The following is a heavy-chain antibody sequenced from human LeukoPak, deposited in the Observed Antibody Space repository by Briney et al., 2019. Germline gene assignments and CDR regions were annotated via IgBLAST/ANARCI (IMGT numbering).Heavy chain of an antibody. D-gene: IGHD2-2*01. J-gene: IGHJ4*02. CDR1: GFTFSSYG. CDR2: ISYDGSNK. V-gene: IGHV3-30*03. CDR3: ATAKVVSAAYFDY. Sequence: GRSLRLSCAASGFTFSSYGMHWVRQAPGKGLGWVAVISYDGSNKYYADSVKGRFTISRDNSKNTLHLQMNSLRAEDTALYYCATAKVVSAAYFDYWGQGTLVTVSS.